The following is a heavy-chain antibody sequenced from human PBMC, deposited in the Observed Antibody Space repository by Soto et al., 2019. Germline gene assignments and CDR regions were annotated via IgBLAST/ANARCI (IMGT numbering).Heavy chain of an antibody. CDR2: ITTTGDAT. D-gene: IGHD2-21*02. Sequence: ELAESGGGRVRPGGSLRLSCEASGFTFGTFSMIWVRQAPGKGLEWVSSITTTGDATYADSVKRRFTVPRDNARQSLFLNVANLTAQDTALYYCTRRGDCTSALCYLFASSWYFDLWCCGTLVTVSS. CDR3: TRRGDCTSALCYLFASSWYFDL. CDR1: GFTFGTFS. V-gene: IGHV3-21*02. J-gene: IGHJ2*01.